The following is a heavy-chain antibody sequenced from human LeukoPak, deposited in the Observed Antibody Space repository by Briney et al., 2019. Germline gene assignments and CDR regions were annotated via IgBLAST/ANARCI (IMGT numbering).Heavy chain of an antibody. J-gene: IGHJ4*02. D-gene: IGHD3-22*01. Sequence: GRSLRLSCAASGFTIDDYAMHWVRQAPGKGLEWVSGISWNSGSIGYADSVKGRFTISRDNAKNSLYLQMNSLRAEDTALYYCAKDYYDSSGYYFDYWGQGTLVTVSS. CDR1: GFTIDDYA. V-gene: IGHV3-9*01. CDR3: AKDYYDSSGYYFDY. CDR2: ISWNSGSI.